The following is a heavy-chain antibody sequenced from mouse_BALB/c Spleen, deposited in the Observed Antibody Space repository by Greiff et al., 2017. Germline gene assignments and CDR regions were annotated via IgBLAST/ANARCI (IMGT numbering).Heavy chain of an antibody. CDR3: AGGEVRRQGFDY. Sequence: EVQLVESGPGLVKPSQSLSLTCTVTGYSITSDYAWNWIRQFPGNKLEWMGYISYSGSTSYNPSLKSRISITRDTSKNQFFLQLNSVTTEDTATYYCAGGEVRRQGFDYWGQGTTLTVSS. V-gene: IGHV3-2*02. J-gene: IGHJ2*01. D-gene: IGHD2-14*01. CDR1: GYSITSDYA. CDR2: ISYSGST.